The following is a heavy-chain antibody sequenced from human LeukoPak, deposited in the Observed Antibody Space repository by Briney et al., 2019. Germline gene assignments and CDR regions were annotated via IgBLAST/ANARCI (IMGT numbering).Heavy chain of an antibody. CDR1: GYTFTSYD. CDR3: ARSSRSYGDYDWFDP. CDR2: IIPILGIA. D-gene: IGHD4-17*01. V-gene: IGHV1-69*04. J-gene: IGHJ5*02. Sequence: SVKVSCKASGYTFTSYDINWVRRAPGQGLEWMGRIIPILGIANYAQKFQGRVTITADKSTSTAYMELSSLRSEDTAVYYCARSSRSYGDYDWFDPWGQGTLVTVSS.